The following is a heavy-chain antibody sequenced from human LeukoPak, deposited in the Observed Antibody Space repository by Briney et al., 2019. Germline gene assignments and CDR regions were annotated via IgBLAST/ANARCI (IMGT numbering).Heavy chain of an antibody. CDR3: ARNYYDVLTGYSIDY. D-gene: IGHD3-9*01. CDR2: IDPNSGDT. CDR1: GYTFTDYY. V-gene: IGHV1-2*02. J-gene: IGHJ4*02. Sequence: ASVKVSCKASGYTFTDYYIHWVRQAPGPGLESMGWIDPNSGDTNYAHKFQGRVTMTSATSITTAYMELSRLRSDDTAVYYCARNYYDVLTGYSIDYWGQGTLVTVSS.